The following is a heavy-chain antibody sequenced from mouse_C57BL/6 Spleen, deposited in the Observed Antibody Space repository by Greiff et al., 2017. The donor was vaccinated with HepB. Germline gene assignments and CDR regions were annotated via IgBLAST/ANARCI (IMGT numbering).Heavy chain of an antibody. V-gene: IGHV1-55*01. J-gene: IGHJ3*01. Sequence: QVQLQQPGAELVKPGASVKMSCKASGYTFTSYWITWVKQRPGQGLEWIGDIYPGGGSTNYNEKFKSKATLTVDTSSSTAYMQLRSLTSEDSAVYYCARGTTVVESSWFAYWGQGTLVTVSA. D-gene: IGHD1-1*01. CDR1: GYTFTSYW. CDR2: IYPGGGST. CDR3: ARGTTVVESSWFAY.